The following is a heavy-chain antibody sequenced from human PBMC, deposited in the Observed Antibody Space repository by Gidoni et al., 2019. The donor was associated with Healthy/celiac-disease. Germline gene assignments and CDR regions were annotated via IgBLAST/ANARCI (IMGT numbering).Heavy chain of an antibody. D-gene: IGHD3-22*01. Sequence: QVQLQQWGAGLLKPSETLSLTCAVYGGSFSGYYWSGIRQPPGTGLEWIGEINHSGSTNYNPSLKSRVTISVDTSKNQFSLKLISVTAADTAVYYCARARQDYYDSSGTKYYFDYWGQGTLVTVSS. V-gene: IGHV4-34*01. J-gene: IGHJ4*02. CDR1: GGSFSGYY. CDR2: INHSGST. CDR3: ARARQDYYDSSGTKYYFDY.